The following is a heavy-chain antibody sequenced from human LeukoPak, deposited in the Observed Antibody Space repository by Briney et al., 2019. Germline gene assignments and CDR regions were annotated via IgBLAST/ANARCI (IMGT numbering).Heavy chain of an antibody. J-gene: IGHJ5*02. V-gene: IGHV4-38-2*02. CDR2: IYHSGST. Sequence: SETLSLTCSVSGYAISSGYFWGWIRQPPGKGLEWIGTIYHSGSTYYNPSLKSRVTISVDTSKNQFSLKLSSVTAADTAVYYCARGYSSSWYFNWFDPWGQGTLVTVSS. CDR1: GYAISSGYF. CDR3: ARGYSSSWYFNWFDP. D-gene: IGHD6-13*01.